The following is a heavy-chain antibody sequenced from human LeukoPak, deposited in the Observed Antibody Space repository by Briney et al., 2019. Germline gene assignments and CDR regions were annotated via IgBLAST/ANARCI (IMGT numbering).Heavy chain of an antibody. Sequence: SVKVSCKASGGTFSSYAISWVRQAPGQGLEWMGGIIPIFGTENYAQKFQGRVTITADASTSTAYMELSSLRAEDTAVYSCARDRGHGCSGYHYWGQGTLVTVSS. CDR3: ARDRGHGCSGYHY. V-gene: IGHV1-69*01. D-gene: IGHD5-12*01. J-gene: IGHJ4*02. CDR2: IIPIFGTE. CDR1: GGTFSSYA.